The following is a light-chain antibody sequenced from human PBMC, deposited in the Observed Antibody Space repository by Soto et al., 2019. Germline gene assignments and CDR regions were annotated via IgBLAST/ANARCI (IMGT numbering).Light chain of an antibody. CDR2: LAS. Sequence: DIVLTQSPLSLPVTPGEPASISCRSSRSLVHNNGHNYLDWYLQKPGQSPQVLIHLASNRASGVPDRFSGSGSGTDFTLNISRLEAEDVGVYYCLQALQTPLTFGGGTKLEIK. CDR1: RSLVHNNGHNY. V-gene: IGKV2-28*01. CDR3: LQALQTPLT. J-gene: IGKJ4*01.